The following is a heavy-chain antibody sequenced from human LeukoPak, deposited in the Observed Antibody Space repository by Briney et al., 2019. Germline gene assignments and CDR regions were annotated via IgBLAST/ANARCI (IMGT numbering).Heavy chain of an antibody. V-gene: IGHV3-48*01. J-gene: IGHJ3*02. CDR2: ISSSSSTI. CDR3: AKEYYDILTGHASDAFDI. Sequence: PGGSLRLSCAASGFTFSSYSMNWVRQAPGKGLEWVSYISSSSSTIYYADSVKGRFTISRDNSKNTLYLQMNSLRAEDTAVYYCAKEYYDILTGHASDAFDIWGQGTMVTVSS. D-gene: IGHD3-9*01. CDR1: GFTFSSYS.